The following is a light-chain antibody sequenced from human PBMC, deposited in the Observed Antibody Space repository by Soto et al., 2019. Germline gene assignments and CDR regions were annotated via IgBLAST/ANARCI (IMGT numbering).Light chain of an antibody. J-gene: IGKJ2*01. CDR2: WAS. Sequence: DIVMTQSPDSLAVSLGERATINCKSSQSILYRSNNKNYLAWYRQKPGQPPKLPIYWASIRESGVPDRISGSGSGTDFTLTISSLQAEDVAVYYCQQYYSTPPYTFGHGDEAGDQT. V-gene: IGKV4-1*01. CDR1: QSILYRSNNKNY. CDR3: QQYYSTPPYT.